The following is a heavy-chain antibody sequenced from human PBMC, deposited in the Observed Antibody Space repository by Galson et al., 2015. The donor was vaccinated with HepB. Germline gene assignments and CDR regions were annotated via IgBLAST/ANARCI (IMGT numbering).Heavy chain of an antibody. J-gene: IGHJ6*02. V-gene: IGHV1-3*01. CDR1: GYTFTSYA. CDR2: INAGNGNT. D-gene: IGHD4-11*01. Sequence: SVKVSCKASGYTFTSYAMHWVRQAPGQRLEWMGWINAGNGNTKYSQKFQGRVTITRDTSASTAYMELSSLRSEDTAVYYCARVGGYSKRYYYYGMDVWGQGTTVTVSS. CDR3: ARVGGYSKRYYYYGMDV.